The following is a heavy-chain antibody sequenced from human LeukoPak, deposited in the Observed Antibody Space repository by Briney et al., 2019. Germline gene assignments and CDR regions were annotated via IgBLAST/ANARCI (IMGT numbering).Heavy chain of an antibody. V-gene: IGHV3-23*01. CDR1: EFTFSSYA. J-gene: IGHJ4*02. D-gene: IGHD3-10*01. CDR2: ISGSGTST. CDR3: AKGRGIYGSGSYSNFDN. Sequence: GGSLRLSCAASEFTFSSYALSWVRQAPGKGLEWVSAISGSGTSTYYADSVKGRFTISRDNSKNTLYLQMNSLRAEDTAVYYCAKGRGIYGSGSYSNFDNWGKGTLVTVSS.